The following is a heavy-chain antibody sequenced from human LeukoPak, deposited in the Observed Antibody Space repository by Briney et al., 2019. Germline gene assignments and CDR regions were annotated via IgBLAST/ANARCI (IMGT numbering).Heavy chain of an antibody. V-gene: IGHV1-46*01. D-gene: IGHD3-3*01. CDR3: ARAVPPYYDFWSGYYINNWFDP. J-gene: IGHJ5*02. CDR1: GYTFTSYY. CDR2: INPSGGST. Sequence: ASVKVSCKASGYTFTSYYMHWVRQAPGQGLEWMGIINPSGGSTSYAQKFQGRVTITRNTSISTAYMELSSLRSEDTAVYYCARAVPPYYDFWSGYYINNWFDPWGQGTLVTVSS.